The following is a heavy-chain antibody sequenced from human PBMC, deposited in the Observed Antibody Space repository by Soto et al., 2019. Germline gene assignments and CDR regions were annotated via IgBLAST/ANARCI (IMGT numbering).Heavy chain of an antibody. CDR3: ARGFGEPNYYYYGMDV. J-gene: IGHJ6*02. V-gene: IGHV1-69*01. Sequence: GPQVKVSCKASGGTFSRYAISWVRQAPGQGLEWMGGIIPIFGTANYAQKFQGRVTITADESTSTAYMELSSLRSEDTAVYYCARGFGEPNYYYYGMDVWGQGTTVIVSS. CDR1: GGTFSRYA. CDR2: IIPIFGTA. D-gene: IGHD3-10*01.